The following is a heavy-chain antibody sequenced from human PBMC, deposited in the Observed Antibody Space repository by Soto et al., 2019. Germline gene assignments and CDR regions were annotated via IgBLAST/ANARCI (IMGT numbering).Heavy chain of an antibody. Sequence: EVQLLESGGGLVQPGGSLRLSCAASGFTFSTYAMSWVRQAPGKGLEWVSGIINSGGSTYYADSVKGRFTISRDNSKNTLYLQMNTLRAEDTAVYYCAKDIRNTGWSYFDYWGQGALVTVSS. J-gene: IGHJ4*02. CDR1: GFTFSTYA. CDR3: AKDIRNTGWSYFDY. CDR2: IINSGGST. D-gene: IGHD6-19*01. V-gene: IGHV3-23*01.